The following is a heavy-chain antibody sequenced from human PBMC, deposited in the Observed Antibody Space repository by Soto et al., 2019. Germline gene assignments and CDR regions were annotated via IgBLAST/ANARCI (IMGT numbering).Heavy chain of an antibody. V-gene: IGHV4-59*01. D-gene: IGHD3-10*01. CDR2: IYYSRST. CDR1: GGSISSYY. CDR3: ARVWGGAFDI. J-gene: IGHJ3*02. Sequence: QVQLQESGPGLVKPSETLSLTCTVSGGSISSYYWSWIRQPPGKGLEWIGYIYYSRSTNYNPSLKSRVTISVDTSKNQFSLKLSSVTAADTAVYNCARVWGGAFDIWAQGTMVTVSS.